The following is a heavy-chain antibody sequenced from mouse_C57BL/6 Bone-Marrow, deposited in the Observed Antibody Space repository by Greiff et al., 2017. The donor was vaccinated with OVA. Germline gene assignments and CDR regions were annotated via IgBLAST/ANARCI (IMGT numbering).Heavy chain of an antibody. CDR1: GYSITSGYY. Sequence: EVKLMESGPGLVKPSQSLSLTCSVTGYSITSGYYWNWIRQFPGNKLEWMGYISYDGSNNYNPSLKNRISITRDTSKNQFVLKLNSVTTEDTATYYCAREVGRFDYWGQGTTLTVSS. CDR2: ISYDGSN. CDR3: AREVGRFDY. V-gene: IGHV3-6*01. D-gene: IGHD1-3*01. J-gene: IGHJ2*01.